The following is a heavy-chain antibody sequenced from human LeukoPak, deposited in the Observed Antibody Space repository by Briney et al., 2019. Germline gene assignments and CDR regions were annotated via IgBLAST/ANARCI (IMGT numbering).Heavy chain of an antibody. Sequence: QPGGSLRLSCAASGFTFSSYWMSWVRQAPGKGLEWVANIKQDGSEKYYVDSVKGRFTISRDNAKNSLSLQMNSLRAEGTAVYYCAREPGIYYDISGYPGNYYYYMDVWGKGTTVTVSS. CDR2: IKQDGSEK. V-gene: IGHV3-7*01. CDR3: AREPGIYYDISGYPGNYYYYMDV. J-gene: IGHJ6*03. D-gene: IGHD3-22*01. CDR1: GFTFSSYW.